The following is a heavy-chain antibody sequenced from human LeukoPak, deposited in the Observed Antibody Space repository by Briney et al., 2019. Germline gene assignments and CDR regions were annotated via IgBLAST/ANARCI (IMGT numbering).Heavy chain of an antibody. J-gene: IGHJ4*02. V-gene: IGHV1-69*13. Sequence: SVKVSCKASGGTFSSYAISWVRQVPGQGLEWMGGIIPIFGTANYAQKFQGRVTITADESTSTAYMELSSLRSEDTAVYYCASPFDSGYDSSFDYWGQGTLVTVSS. CDR1: GGTFSSYA. CDR3: ASPFDSGYDSSFDY. D-gene: IGHD5-12*01. CDR2: IIPIFGTA.